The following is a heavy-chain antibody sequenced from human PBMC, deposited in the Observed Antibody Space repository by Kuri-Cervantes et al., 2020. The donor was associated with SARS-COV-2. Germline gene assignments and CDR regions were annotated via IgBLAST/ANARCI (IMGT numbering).Heavy chain of an antibody. J-gene: IGHJ3*02. D-gene: IGHD6-19*01. CDR1: GFTFSSYW. Sequence: GESLKISCAASGFTFSSYWMHWVRQAPGKGLEWVSSISSSSSYIYYADSVKGRFTISRDNAKNSLYLQMNSLRAEDTAVYYCARGSGVAGTGAFDIWGQGTMVTVSS. CDR3: ARGSGVAGTGAFDI. V-gene: IGHV3-21*01. CDR2: ISSSSSYI.